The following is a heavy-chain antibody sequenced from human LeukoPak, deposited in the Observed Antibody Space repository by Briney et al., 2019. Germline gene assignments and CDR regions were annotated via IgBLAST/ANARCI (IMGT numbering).Heavy chain of an antibody. Sequence: SETLSLTCAVYGGSFSGYYWSWIRQLPGKGLEWIGEINHSGSTNYNPSLKSRVTISVDTSKNQFSLKLSSVTAADTAVYYCARAPYYYDSSGYYLNWFDPWGQGTLVTVSS. CDR3: ARAPYYYDSSGYYLNWFDP. CDR1: GGSFSGYY. CDR2: INHSGST. J-gene: IGHJ5*02. V-gene: IGHV4-34*01. D-gene: IGHD3-22*01.